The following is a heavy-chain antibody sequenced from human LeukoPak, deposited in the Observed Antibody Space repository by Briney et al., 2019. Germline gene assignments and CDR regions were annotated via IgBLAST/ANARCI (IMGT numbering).Heavy chain of an antibody. CDR2: IYPGDSDT. Sequence: GESLKISCKGSGYSFTSYWIGWVLQMPGKGLEWMVIIYPGDSDTRYSPSFQGQVTISADKSISTAYLQWSSLKASDTAMYYCARATYSSHDAFDIWGQGTMVTVSS. D-gene: IGHD2-21*01. CDR3: ARATYSSHDAFDI. V-gene: IGHV5-51*01. J-gene: IGHJ3*02. CDR1: GYSFTSYW.